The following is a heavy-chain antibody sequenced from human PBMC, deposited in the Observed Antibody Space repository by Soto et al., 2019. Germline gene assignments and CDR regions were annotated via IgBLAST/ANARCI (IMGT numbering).Heavy chain of an antibody. J-gene: IGHJ3*02. Sequence: GGSLRLSCAASGFTFSSYAMSWVRQAPGKGLEWVSAISGSGGSTYYADSVKSRFTISRDNSKNTLYLQMNSLRAEDTAVYYCAKGLRAGVFWSGYYTTDAFDIWGQGTMVTVSS. CDR3: AKGLRAGVFWSGYYTTDAFDI. CDR2: ISGSGGST. V-gene: IGHV3-23*01. CDR1: GFTFSSYA. D-gene: IGHD3-3*01.